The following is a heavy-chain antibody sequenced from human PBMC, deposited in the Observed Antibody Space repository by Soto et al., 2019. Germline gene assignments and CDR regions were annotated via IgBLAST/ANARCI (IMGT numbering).Heavy chain of an antibody. CDR2: IIGDGSTT. J-gene: IGHJ5*02. CDR3: ASGGLRSYWFDP. CDR1: GFTFSTYW. V-gene: IGHV3-74*01. D-gene: IGHD3-10*01. Sequence: EVQLVESGGGLVQPGGSLRLSCAASGFTFSTYWMHWVRQAPGKGLVWVSRIIGDGSTTSYADSVKGRFTISRDNAKNRLYLQESGLRAEDTAGYYCASGGLRSYWFDPWGQGTLVTVSS.